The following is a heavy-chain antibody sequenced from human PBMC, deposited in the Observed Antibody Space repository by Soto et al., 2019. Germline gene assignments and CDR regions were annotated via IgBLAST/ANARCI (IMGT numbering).Heavy chain of an antibody. V-gene: IGHV3-23*01. Sequence: EVQLLESGGGLVQPGGSLRLSCVASGFNFTTHAMSWGRQAPGKGLQWVAALSASVATTWYSDSVKGRFTISRDNSKDTVYLQLTSLRADDTAIYHCAKDLFGVCGGSCYSGGSDHWGQGTQVIVSS. CDR3: AKDLFGVCGGSCYSGGSDH. J-gene: IGHJ4*02. CDR1: GFNFTTHA. D-gene: IGHD2-15*01. CDR2: LSASVATT.